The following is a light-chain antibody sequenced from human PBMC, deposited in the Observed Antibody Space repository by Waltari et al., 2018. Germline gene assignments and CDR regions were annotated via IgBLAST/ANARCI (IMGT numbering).Light chain of an antibody. Sequence: SYVLTQPPSVSVAPGKTARITCGGRNIGSKSVHWYHQKPGQAPVLVIYYDTDRPSWIPERFSGSNSGTTATLTISRVEAGDEADYYCQVWDSNSDHVVFGGGTKLTVL. V-gene: IGLV3-21*04. CDR2: YDT. J-gene: IGLJ3*02. CDR3: QVWDSNSDHVV. CDR1: NIGSKS.